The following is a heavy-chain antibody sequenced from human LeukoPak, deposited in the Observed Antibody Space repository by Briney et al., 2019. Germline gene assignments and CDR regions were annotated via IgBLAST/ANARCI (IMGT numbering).Heavy chain of an antibody. V-gene: IGHV3-30*02. CDR3: AKAYSSSWRYMDV. CDR2: IRYDGSIK. Sequence: SGGSLRLSCAASGFTFSSYGMHWVRQAPGKGLEWVAFIRYDGSIKYYADSVKGRFTISRDNSKNTLYLQMDSLRAEDTAVYYCAKAYSSSWRYMDVWGKGTTVTVSS. D-gene: IGHD6-13*01. J-gene: IGHJ6*03. CDR1: GFTFSSYG.